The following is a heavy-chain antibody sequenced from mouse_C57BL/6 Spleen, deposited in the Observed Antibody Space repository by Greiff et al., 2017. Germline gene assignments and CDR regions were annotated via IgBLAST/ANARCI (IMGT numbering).Heavy chain of an antibody. V-gene: IGHV1-54*01. CDR3: SSAPFFSTVVDYIDY. CDR2: INPGSGGT. J-gene: IGHJ2*01. CDR1: GYAFTNYL. D-gene: IGHD1-1*01. Sequence: QVHVKQSGAELVRPGTSVKVSCKASGYAFTNYLIEWVKQRPGQGLEWIGVINPGSGGTNYNEKFKGKATLTADKATSTAYLQLSSLTSEDSEVYFYSSAPFFSTVVDYIDYWGQGTTLTVSS.